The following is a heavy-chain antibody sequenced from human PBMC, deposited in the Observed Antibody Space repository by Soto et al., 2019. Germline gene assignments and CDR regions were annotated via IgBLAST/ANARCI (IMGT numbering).Heavy chain of an antibody. Sequence: EVQLVESGGGLVQPGGSLRLSCAASGFTFSSHWMHWVRQVPGKGLVWVSRINSDGSTTTYADSVKGRFTISRDNAKNTLYLQMNSLRAEDTAVYSCARGQEGGSYSLAFDIWGQGTMVTVSS. CDR1: GFTFSSHW. D-gene: IGHD1-26*01. CDR3: ARGQEGGSYSLAFDI. J-gene: IGHJ3*02. CDR2: INSDGSTT. V-gene: IGHV3-74*01.